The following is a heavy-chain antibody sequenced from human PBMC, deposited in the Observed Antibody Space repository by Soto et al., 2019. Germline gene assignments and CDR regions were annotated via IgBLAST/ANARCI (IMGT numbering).Heavy chain of an antibody. CDR1: GGSISSGDYY. CDR2: IYYSGST. D-gene: IGHD3-10*01. CDR3: ARWFGELSSYYGMDV. Sequence: QVQLQESGPGLVKPSQTLSLTCTVSGGSISSGDYYWSWIRQPPGKGLEWIGYIYYSGSTYYNPSLKSRVTISVDTSNNQFSLKLSSVTAADTAVYYSARWFGELSSYYGMDVWGQGTTVTVSS. V-gene: IGHV4-30-4*01. J-gene: IGHJ6*02.